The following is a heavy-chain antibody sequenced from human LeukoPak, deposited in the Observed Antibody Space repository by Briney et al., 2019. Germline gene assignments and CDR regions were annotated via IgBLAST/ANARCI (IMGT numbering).Heavy chain of an antibody. CDR2: IYHSGST. CDR1: GGSISTYY. J-gene: IGHJ5*02. V-gene: IGHV4-59*12. Sequence: PSETLSLTCTVSGGSISTYYWNWIRQPPGKGLEWIGYIYHSGSTNYNPSLKSRVTISVDKSKNQFSLKLSSVTAADTAVYYCASRTVTIGRWFDPWGQGTLVTVSS. CDR3: ASRTVTIGRWFDP. D-gene: IGHD4-17*01.